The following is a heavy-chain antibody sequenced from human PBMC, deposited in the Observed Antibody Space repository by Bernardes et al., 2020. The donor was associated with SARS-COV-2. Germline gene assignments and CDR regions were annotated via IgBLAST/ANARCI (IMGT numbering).Heavy chain of an antibody. Sequence: ASVKVSCKASGYTFTSYGISWVRQAPGQGLEWMGWISAYNGNTNYAQKLQGRVTMTTDTSTSTAYMELRSLRSDDTAVYYCARACRYDFWSGYYVDYYYGMDGWCQGTTVNVT. V-gene: IGHV1-18*01. D-gene: IGHD3-3*01. CDR1: GYTFTSYG. CDR2: ISAYNGNT. J-gene: IGHJ6*02. CDR3: ARACRYDFWSGYYVDYYYGMDG.